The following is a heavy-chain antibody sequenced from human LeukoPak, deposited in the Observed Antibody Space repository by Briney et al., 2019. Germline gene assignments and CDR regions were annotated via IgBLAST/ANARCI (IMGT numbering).Heavy chain of an antibody. Sequence: ASVKVSCKASGYTFTSYYMHWVRQAPGQGLEWMGWISGYNGNTNYAQKLQGRVTMTTDTSTRTAYMELRSLRSDDTAMYYCARHRLPRVYYDSSGYYHDASDIWGQGTMVTVSS. V-gene: IGHV1-18*04. CDR1: GYTFTSYY. CDR3: ARHRLPRVYYDSSGYYHDASDI. J-gene: IGHJ3*02. CDR2: ISGYNGNT. D-gene: IGHD3-22*01.